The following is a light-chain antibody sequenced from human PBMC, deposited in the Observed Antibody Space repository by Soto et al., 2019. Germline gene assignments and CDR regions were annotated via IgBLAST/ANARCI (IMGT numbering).Light chain of an antibody. CDR1: ETVRSN. J-gene: IGKJ1*01. Sequence: VMCHSPKSLSVSPGQRATLSCRASETVRSNLAWYQQKPGQAPRLLIYAASTRATGIPARFIGNGSGTEFTLTISSLQSEDFAVYYCQQYGSSGTFGQGTKVDI. CDR2: AAS. CDR3: QQYGSSGT. V-gene: IGKV3D-15*01.